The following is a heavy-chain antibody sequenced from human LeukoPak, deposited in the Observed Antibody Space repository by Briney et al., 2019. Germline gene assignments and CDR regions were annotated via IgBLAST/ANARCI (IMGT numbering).Heavy chain of an antibody. D-gene: IGHD3-9*01. V-gene: IGHV5-51*01. CDR1: GYSFTSYW. CDR3: ARQGPEDDILTGYYDY. J-gene: IGHJ4*02. Sequence: GESLKISCKGSGYSFTSYWIGWVRQMPGQGLEWMGIIYPGDSDTRYSPSFQGQVTISADKSISTAYLQWSSLKASDTAMYYCARQGPEDDILTGYYDYWGQGTLVTVSS. CDR2: IYPGDSDT.